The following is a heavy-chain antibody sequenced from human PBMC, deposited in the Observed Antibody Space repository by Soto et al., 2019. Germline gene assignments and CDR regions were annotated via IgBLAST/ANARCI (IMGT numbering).Heavy chain of an antibody. V-gene: IGHV3-74*01. CDR1: GFTFSSYW. Sequence: GGSLRLSCAASGFTFSSYWMHWVRQAPGKGLVWVSRINSDGSSTSYADSVKGRFTISRDNAKNTLYLQMNSLRAEDTAVYYCAREEVDYYYYGMDVWGQGTTVTVSS. CDR2: INSDGSST. CDR3: AREEVDYYYYGMDV. J-gene: IGHJ6*02. D-gene: IGHD2-15*01.